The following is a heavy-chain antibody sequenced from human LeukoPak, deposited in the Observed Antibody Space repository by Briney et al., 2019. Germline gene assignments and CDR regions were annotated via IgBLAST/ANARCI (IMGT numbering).Heavy chain of an antibody. D-gene: IGHD1-26*01. CDR2: VNTNSGNT. Sequence: ASVKVSCKASGYTFTNYDINWVRQATGQGLEWMGWVNTNSGNTGYAQKFQGGVTMTRDTSISTAYMELRSLRFDDTAVYYCARVTGSIDYWGQGTLVTVSS. CDR3: ARVTGSIDY. CDR1: GYTFTNYD. V-gene: IGHV1-8*01. J-gene: IGHJ4*02.